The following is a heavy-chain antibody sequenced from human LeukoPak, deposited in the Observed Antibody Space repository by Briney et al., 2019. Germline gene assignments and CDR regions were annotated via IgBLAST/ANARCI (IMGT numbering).Heavy chain of an antibody. CDR2: INNAGVNT. D-gene: IGHD1-26*01. Sequence: PGGSLRLSCAASGFTSRDYGMSWVRQAPGKGLEWVSSINNAGVNTHYADTVKGRFTISRDNSKNTLYLQINSLRAEDTAVYYCARDTPLGELPGVSDYWGQGTLVTVSS. CDR1: GFTSRDYG. J-gene: IGHJ4*02. V-gene: IGHV3-23*01. CDR3: ARDTPLGELPGVSDY.